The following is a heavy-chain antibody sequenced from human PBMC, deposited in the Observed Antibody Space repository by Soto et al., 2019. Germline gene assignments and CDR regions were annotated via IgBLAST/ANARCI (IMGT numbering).Heavy chain of an antibody. D-gene: IGHD6-6*01. CDR3: ARDRPTSSIRARDYYYAMDV. J-gene: IGHJ6*02. CDR2: ISTYNGNT. V-gene: IGHV1-18*01. Sequence: QVQLVQSGAEVKKPGASVKVSCKASGYSFITYGISWVRQAPGQGLEWMGWISTYNGNTNYAQKLQGRITMTTDTSTTTGYMELRSLRSEDTAVYYCARDRPTSSIRARDYYYAMDVWGQGTTVTVSS. CDR1: GYSFITYG.